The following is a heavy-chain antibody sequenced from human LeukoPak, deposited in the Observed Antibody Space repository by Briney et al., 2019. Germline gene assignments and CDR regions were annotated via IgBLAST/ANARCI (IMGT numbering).Heavy chain of an antibody. D-gene: IGHD1-26*01. CDR3: ARDHMVSATSFSTPFFFFGL. CDR1: GYTLTGHY. CDR2: INPKSGGT. J-gene: IGHJ2*01. V-gene: IGHV1-2*02. Sequence: ASVKVSCKTSGYTLTGHYIHWVRQAPGQGLEWMGWINPKSGGTDFAQNFQGRVTMTRDTSISTAYLDLSRLTSDDTAVYYCARDHMVSATSFSTPFFFFGLWGHGTLVTVSS.